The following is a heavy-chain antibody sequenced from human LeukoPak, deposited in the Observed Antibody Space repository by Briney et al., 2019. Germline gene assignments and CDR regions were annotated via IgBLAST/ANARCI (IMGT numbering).Heavy chain of an antibody. Sequence: GGSLRLSCAASGFTFSSYGMHWVRQAPGKGLEWVAFIRYDGSNKYYADSVKGRFTISRDNSKNTLYLQMNSLRAEDTAVYYCAKSFGIAAAGTDYWGQGTLVIVSS. D-gene: IGHD6-13*01. CDR1: GFTFSSYG. J-gene: IGHJ4*02. V-gene: IGHV3-30*02. CDR3: AKSFGIAAAGTDY. CDR2: IRYDGSNK.